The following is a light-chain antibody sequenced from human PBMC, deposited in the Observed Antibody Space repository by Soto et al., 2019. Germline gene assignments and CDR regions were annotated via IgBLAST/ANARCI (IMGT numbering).Light chain of an antibody. CDR3: QQRSNWPIT. J-gene: IGKJ5*01. CDR1: QSVSSSY. CDR2: GAS. V-gene: IGKV3D-20*02. Sequence: EIVLTQSPGTLSLSPGERATLSCRASQSVSSSYLAWYQQKPGQAPRLLIYGASNRATGIPARFSGSGSGTDFTLTISSLEPEDFVVYYCQQRSNWPITFGQGTRLEIK.